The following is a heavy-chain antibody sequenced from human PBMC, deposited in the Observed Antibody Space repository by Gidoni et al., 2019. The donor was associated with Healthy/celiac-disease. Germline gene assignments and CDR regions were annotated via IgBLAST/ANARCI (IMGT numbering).Heavy chain of an antibody. V-gene: IGHV3-30-3*01. CDR1: GFTFSSYA. D-gene: IGHD5-12*01. CDR2: ISYDGSNK. Sequence: QVQLVESGGGVVQPGRSLRLYCAASGFTFSSYAMHWVRQAPGKGLEGVAVISYDGSNKYYADSVKGRFTISRDNSKNTLYLQMNSLRAEDTAVYYCARSPGYGNIDYWGQGTLVTVSS. J-gene: IGHJ4*02. CDR3: ARSPGYGNIDY.